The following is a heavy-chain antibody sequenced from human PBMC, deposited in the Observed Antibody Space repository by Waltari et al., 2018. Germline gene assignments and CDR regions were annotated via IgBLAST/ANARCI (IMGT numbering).Heavy chain of an antibody. V-gene: IGHV4-4*07. CDR2: IYTSGST. CDR1: GGSISSSY. D-gene: IGHD6-19*01. J-gene: IGHJ3*02. CDR3: AREGDSSGWWNAFDI. Sequence: QVQLQESGPGLVKPSETLSLTCTVSGGSISSSYWRWIRQPAGKGLEWIGRIYTSGSTNYNPSLKSRVTMSVDTSKNQFSLKLSSVTAADTAVYYCAREGDSSGWWNAFDIWGQGTMVTVSS.